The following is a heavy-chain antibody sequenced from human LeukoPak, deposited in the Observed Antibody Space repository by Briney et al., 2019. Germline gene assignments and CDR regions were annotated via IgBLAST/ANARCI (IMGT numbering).Heavy chain of an antibody. Sequence: ASVKVSCTASGYTFTSYDISWVRQATGQGLEWMGWMNPNSGNAGYAQRFQGRVTMTRNNSISTAYMELTSLRSEDTAVYYCGRPLQRGSWTQRALDYWGQGTLVTVSS. V-gene: IGHV1-8*01. CDR2: MNPNSGNA. D-gene: IGHD3-10*01. CDR1: GYTFTSYD. CDR3: GRPLQRGSWTQRALDY. J-gene: IGHJ4*02.